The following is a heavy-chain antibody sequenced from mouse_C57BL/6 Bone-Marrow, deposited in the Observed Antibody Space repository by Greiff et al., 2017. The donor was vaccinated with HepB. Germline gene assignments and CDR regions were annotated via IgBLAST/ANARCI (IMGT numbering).Heavy chain of an antibody. V-gene: IGHV1-80*01. D-gene: IGHD2-4*01. CDR3: ARVDYSSFAY. CDR1: GYAFSSYW. J-gene: IGHJ3*01. CDR2: IYPGDGDT. Sequence: VKLMESGAELVKPGASVKISCKASGYAFSSYWMNWVKQRPGKGLEWIGQIYPGDGDTNYNGKFKGKATLTADKSSSTAYMQLSSLTSEDSAVYFWARVDYSSFAYWGQGTLVTVSA.